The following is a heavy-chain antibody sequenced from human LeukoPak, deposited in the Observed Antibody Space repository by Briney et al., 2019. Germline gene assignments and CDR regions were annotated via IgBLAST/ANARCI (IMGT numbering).Heavy chain of an antibody. Sequence: GGSLRLSCAASGFTFSRYGMHWVRQAPGKGLEWVAVISYDGSNKYYADSVKGRFTISRDNAKNTLYLQMNSLRAEDTAVYYCARDPDYYGSGSPDYWGQGTLVTVSS. D-gene: IGHD3-10*01. CDR1: GFTFSRYG. CDR3: ARDPDYYGSGSPDY. V-gene: IGHV3-30*03. J-gene: IGHJ4*02. CDR2: ISYDGSNK.